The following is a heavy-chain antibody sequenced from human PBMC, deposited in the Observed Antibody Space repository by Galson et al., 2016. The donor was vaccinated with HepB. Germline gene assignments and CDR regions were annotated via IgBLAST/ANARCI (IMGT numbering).Heavy chain of an antibody. CDR1: GLTFRSYW. CDR3: ARRLDTQRRIAGWGWGMDV. D-gene: IGHD6-19*01. Sequence: SLRLPCAASGLTFRSYWMSWVRQAPGTGLEWVANIHQDGSEKYSVDSVKGRFPISRDNGKNSLYLHMSSLRVEDAGVYYCARRLDTQRRIAGWGWGMDVWGQGTTVTVS. V-gene: IGHV3-7*01. J-gene: IGHJ6*02. CDR2: IHQDGSEK.